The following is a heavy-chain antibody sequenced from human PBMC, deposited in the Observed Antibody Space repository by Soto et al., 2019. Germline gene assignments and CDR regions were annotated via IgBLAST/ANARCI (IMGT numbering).Heavy chain of an antibody. V-gene: IGHV1-3*01. CDR1: GSTFTSYA. J-gene: IGHJ4*02. CDR3: ARDVGATGD. D-gene: IGHD1-26*01. CDR2: INAGNRTT. Sequence: QVQLVQSGAEVKKPGASVKVSCKASGSTFTSYAMHWVRQAPGQRLEWLGWINAGNRTTKYSQKLQGRVTITRDTSASTADMELRSLRSEDTGVYYCARDVGATGDWGQGTLVTVSS.